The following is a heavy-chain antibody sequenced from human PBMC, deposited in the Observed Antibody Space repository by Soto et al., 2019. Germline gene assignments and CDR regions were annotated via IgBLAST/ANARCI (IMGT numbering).Heavy chain of an antibody. CDR3: ARDQGVQGDYYGMDV. J-gene: IGHJ6*02. CDR1: GGSINNYY. Sequence: LSLTCTVSGGSINNYYWSWIRQPPGKGLEWIGYIYYTGNTNYNPSLKSRVTISVDTSKNQVSLKLRSVTAADTAMYYCARDQGVQGDYYGMDVWGQGTTVTVSS. V-gene: IGHV4-59*01. CDR2: IYYTGNT. D-gene: IGHD3-16*01.